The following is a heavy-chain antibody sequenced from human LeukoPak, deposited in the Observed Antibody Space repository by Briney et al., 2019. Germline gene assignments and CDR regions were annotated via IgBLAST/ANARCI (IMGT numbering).Heavy chain of an antibody. V-gene: IGHV4-59*01. Sequence: SETLSLTCTVSGGSISSYYWSWIRQPPGKGLEWIGYIYYSGSTNYNPSLKSRVTISVDTSKNQFSLKLSSVTAADAAVYYCARDKGPPLRTFDYWGQGTLVTVSS. CDR2: IYYSGST. J-gene: IGHJ4*02. CDR3: ARDKGPPLRTFDY. CDR1: GGSISSYY.